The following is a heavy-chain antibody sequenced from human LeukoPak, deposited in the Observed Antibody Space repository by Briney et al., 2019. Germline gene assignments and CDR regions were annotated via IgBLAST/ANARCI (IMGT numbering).Heavy chain of an antibody. CDR1: GYTFTGYY. CDR2: INPNSGGT. Sequence: ASVKVSCKASGYTFTGYYMHWVRQAPGQGLEWMGWINPNSGGTNYAQKFQGRVTMTRDTSISTAYMELSRLRSDDTAVYYCARVRPRGTMIVVALDYWGQGTLVTVSS. D-gene: IGHD3-22*01. V-gene: IGHV1-2*02. J-gene: IGHJ4*02. CDR3: ARVRPRGTMIVVALDY.